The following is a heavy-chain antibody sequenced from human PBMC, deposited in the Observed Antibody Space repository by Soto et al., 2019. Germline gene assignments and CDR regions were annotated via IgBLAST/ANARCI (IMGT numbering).Heavy chain of an antibody. CDR2: ISGGGINT. D-gene: IGHD3-10*01. CDR3: ARSMVRGVIGF. J-gene: IGHJ4*02. V-gene: IGHV3-23*01. CDR1: GFTFSSYA. Sequence: GGSLRLSXAASGFTFSSYAMSWVRQAPGKGLEWVSRISGGGINTYYADSVKGRFTISRDDSKSTLYLQMNSLRAEDTAVYYCARSMVRGVIGFWGQGTLVTVSS.